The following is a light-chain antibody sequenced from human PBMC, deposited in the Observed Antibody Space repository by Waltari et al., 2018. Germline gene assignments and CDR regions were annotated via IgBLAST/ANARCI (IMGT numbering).Light chain of an antibody. V-gene: IGKV3-11*01. CDR2: DAS. CDR1: QRVSSY. J-gene: IGKJ2*01. CDR3: QQRSNWPPYT. Sequence: EIVLTQSPATLSLSPGERATLSCRASQRVSSYLAWYQQKPGQAPRLPIYDASNRATGIPARFSGSGSGTDFTLTISSLESEDFAVYYCQQRSNWPPYTFGQGTKLEIK.